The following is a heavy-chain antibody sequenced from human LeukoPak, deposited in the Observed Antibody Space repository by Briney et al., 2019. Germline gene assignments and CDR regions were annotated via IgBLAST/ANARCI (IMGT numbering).Heavy chain of an antibody. V-gene: IGHV3-21*01. CDR1: GFTFSSCG. CDR3: ATETIGRHYDY. Sequence: PGGSLRLSCAASGFTFSSCGFNWVRQAPGKGLEWVSSIGPTGTDRYYADSVRGRFTISKDNAKNSMYLQMDSLRDEDTAVYYCATETIGRHYDYWGQGTLLTVSS. J-gene: IGHJ4*02. CDR2: IGPTGTDR. D-gene: IGHD1-14*01.